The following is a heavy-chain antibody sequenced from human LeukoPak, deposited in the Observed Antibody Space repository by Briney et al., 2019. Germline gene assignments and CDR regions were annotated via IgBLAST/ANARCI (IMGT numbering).Heavy chain of an antibody. V-gene: IGHV1-8*02. Sequence: RGASVKVSCKASGYTFTSYHMHWVRQAPGQGLEWMGWMDPNSGNTGYAQKFQGRVTMTRNTSISTAYMELSSLRSEDTAVYYCARRDWFDPWGQGTLVTVSS. CDR2: MDPNSGNT. CDR1: GYTFTSYH. CDR3: ARRDWFDP. J-gene: IGHJ5*02.